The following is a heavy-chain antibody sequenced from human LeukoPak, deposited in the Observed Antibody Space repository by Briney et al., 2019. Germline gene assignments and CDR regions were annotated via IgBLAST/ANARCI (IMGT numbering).Heavy chain of an antibody. CDR2: INHSGST. Sequence: SETLSLTCAVYGGSFSGYYWSWIRQTPGKGLEWIGEINHSGSTNYNPSLKSRVTISVDTSKNQFSLKLSSVTAADTAVYYCARGILGYCSSTSCYTYYYYYMDVWGKGTTVTVSS. J-gene: IGHJ6*03. CDR3: ARGILGYCSSTSCYTYYYYYMDV. D-gene: IGHD2-2*02. V-gene: IGHV4-34*01. CDR1: GGSFSGYY.